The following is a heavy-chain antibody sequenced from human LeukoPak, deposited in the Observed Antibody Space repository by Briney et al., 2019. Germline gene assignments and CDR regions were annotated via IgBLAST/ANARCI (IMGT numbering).Heavy chain of an antibody. J-gene: IGHJ5*02. CDR1: GGSFSGYY. CDR2: INHSGST. CDR3: ARHRRHGFCYGDDETCNLSFWFDP. V-gene: IGHV4-34*01. D-gene: IGHD5-24*01. Sequence: SETLSLTCAVYGGSFSGYYWSWIRQPPGKGLEWIGEINHSGSTNYNPSLKSRVTISVDTSKNQFSLKLSSVTAADTAVYYCARHRRHGFCYGDDETCNLSFWFDPWGQGTLVTVSS.